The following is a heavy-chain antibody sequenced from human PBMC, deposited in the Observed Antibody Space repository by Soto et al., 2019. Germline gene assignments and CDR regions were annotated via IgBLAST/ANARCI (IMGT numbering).Heavy chain of an antibody. D-gene: IGHD4-17*01. J-gene: IGHJ5*02. CDR3: ARSPAYGDYANLDT. CDR2: IYTTRSP. CDR1: GDSVSKYY. Sequence: QVQLQESGPGLVKPSETLSLTCTVSGDSVSKYYWNWIRQPAGKGLEWIGRIYTTRSPNYNPSLKSRVTMSVDTSKNQFSLKLNLSSVTAADTAVYYCARSPAYGDYANLDTWGQGTLVTVS. V-gene: IGHV4-4*07.